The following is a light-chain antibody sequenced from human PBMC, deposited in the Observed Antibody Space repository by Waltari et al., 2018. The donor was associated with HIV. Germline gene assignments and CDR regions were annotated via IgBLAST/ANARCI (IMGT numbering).Light chain of an antibody. Sequence: QSALTQPPSPSGSPGQSVTIACTGTSSSVGAFNYVSWFQQHPGKAPNLMIYDVTKRPSGVPARSSGCKSGTTASLTVWGLQDEDEAYYYCASHAGSKDVFGGGTKLTVL. CDR2: DVT. CDR3: ASHAGSKDV. CDR1: SSSVGAFNY. V-gene: IGLV2-8*01. J-gene: IGLJ2*01.